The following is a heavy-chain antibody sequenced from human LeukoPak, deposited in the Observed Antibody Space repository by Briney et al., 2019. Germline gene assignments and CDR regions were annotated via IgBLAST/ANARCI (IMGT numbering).Heavy chain of an antibody. Sequence: SQTLSLICTVSGGSISSGGYYWSWIRQHPGKGLEWIGYIYYSGSTYYNPSLKSRVTISVDTSKNQFSLKLSSVTAADTAVYYCARGLPGYLAFDYWGQGTLVTVSS. CDR1: GGSISSGGYY. J-gene: IGHJ4*02. D-gene: IGHD1-1*01. CDR3: ARGLPGYLAFDY. CDR2: IYYSGST. V-gene: IGHV4-31*03.